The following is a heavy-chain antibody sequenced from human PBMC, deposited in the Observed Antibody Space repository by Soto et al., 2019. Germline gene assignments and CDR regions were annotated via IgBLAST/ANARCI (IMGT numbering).Heavy chain of an antibody. J-gene: IGHJ6*02. CDR3: ARPRSSSRNYYGMDV. D-gene: IGHD6-13*01. Sequence: PGESLKISCKGSGYSFTSYWIGWVRQMPGKGLEWMGIIYPGDSDTRYSPSFQGQVTISADKSISTAYLQWSSLKASDTAMYYCARPRSSSRNYYGMDVWAQGTTVNVSS. CDR2: IYPGDSDT. V-gene: IGHV5-51*01. CDR1: GYSFTSYW.